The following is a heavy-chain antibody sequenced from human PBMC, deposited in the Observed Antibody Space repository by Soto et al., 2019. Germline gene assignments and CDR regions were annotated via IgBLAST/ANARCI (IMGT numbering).Heavy chain of an antibody. CDR2: ISYDGSNK. D-gene: IGHD6-19*01. CDR1: GFAFGSYG. CDR3: AKDRSSGWYWFDY. V-gene: IGHV3-30*18. J-gene: IGHJ4*02. Sequence: QVQLVESGGGVVQPGRSLRLSCAASGFAFGSYGMHWVCQAPGKGLEWVAVISYDGSNKYYADSVKGRFTISRDNSKNTLYLQMNSLRAEDTAVYYCAKDRSSGWYWFDYWGQGTLVTVSS.